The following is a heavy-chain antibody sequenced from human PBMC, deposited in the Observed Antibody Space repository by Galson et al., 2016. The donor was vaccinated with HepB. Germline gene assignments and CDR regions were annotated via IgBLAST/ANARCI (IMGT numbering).Heavy chain of an antibody. Sequence: SLRLSCAVSGFILTNYWMTWVRQAPGKGLEWAAIIKEDGSEKYYVGSVEGRFTISRDNPKNSVYLQMTSLRAEDTALYYCARVFGADYGGIWYSDLWGRGTLVTVSS. CDR3: ARVFGADYGGIWYSDL. J-gene: IGHJ2*01. V-gene: IGHV3-7*01. CDR1: GFILTNYW. D-gene: IGHD4-23*01. CDR2: IKEDGSEK.